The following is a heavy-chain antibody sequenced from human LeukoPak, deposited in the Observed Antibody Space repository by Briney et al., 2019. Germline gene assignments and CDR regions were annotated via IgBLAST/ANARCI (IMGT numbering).Heavy chain of an antibody. J-gene: IGHJ3*02. Sequence: PGGSLRLSCEASGFTFSYYSMNWVRQAPGKGLEWVSSISSTSSYIYYADSVKSRFTISRDNAKNSLFLQMNSLRADDKAVYYCAKAAGAYCGGDYSSLDAFDIWGQGTMVTVSS. V-gene: IGHV3-21*01. CDR3: AKAAGAYCGGDYSSLDAFDI. CDR1: GFTFSYYS. CDR2: ISSTSSYI. D-gene: IGHD2-21*01.